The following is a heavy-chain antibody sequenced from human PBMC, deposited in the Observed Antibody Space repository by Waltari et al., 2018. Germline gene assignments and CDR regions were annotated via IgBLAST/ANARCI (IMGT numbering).Heavy chain of an antibody. V-gene: IGHV3-74*01. Sequence: EVQLVESGGGLVQPGGSLRLSCAASGFTLRNYWMHWVRQAPGKGLVWVSRIDMDGRTPSYADSVKGRFTISRDNAKNTVYLQMDFLRDEDTAMYHCTRVEVGSAGTFDVWGQGTMVTVSS. D-gene: IGHD2-2*03. CDR2: IDMDGRTP. CDR1: GFTLRNYW. CDR3: TRVEVGSAGTFDV. J-gene: IGHJ3*01.